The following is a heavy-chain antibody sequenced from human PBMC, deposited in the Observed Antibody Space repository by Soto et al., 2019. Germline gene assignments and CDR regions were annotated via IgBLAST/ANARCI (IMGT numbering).Heavy chain of an antibody. CDR2: IYYSGST. V-gene: IGHV4-39*01. CDR1: GGSISSSSYY. D-gene: IGHD1-26*01. Sequence: QLQLQESGPGLVKPSETLSLTCTVSGGSISSSSYYWGWIRQPPGKGLEWIGSIYYSGSTYYNPSLMSRATXSXDXXKHQFSLQLSSVTAADTAVYYWARPSGSYLYYFDYWGQGTLVAVSS. J-gene: IGHJ4*02. CDR3: ARPSGSYLYYFDY.